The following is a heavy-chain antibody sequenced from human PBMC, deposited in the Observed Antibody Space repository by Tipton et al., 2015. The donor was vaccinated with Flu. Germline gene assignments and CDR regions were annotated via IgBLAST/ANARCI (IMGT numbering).Heavy chain of an antibody. V-gene: IGHV4-59*08. J-gene: IGHJ4*02. Sequence: TLSLTCTVSGGSISSYYWSWIRQPPGKGLEWIGYSYYSGSTNYNPSLKSRVTISADTSKNQFSLNLASVTAADTAVYYCARRSKTAAPHYYEYGGQGTLVTGS. CDR1: GGSISSYY. CDR3: ARRSKTAAPHYYEY. D-gene: IGHD6-25*01. CDR2: SYYSGST.